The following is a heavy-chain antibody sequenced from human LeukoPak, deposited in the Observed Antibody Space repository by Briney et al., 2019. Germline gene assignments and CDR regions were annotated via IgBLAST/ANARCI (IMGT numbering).Heavy chain of an antibody. J-gene: IGHJ3*02. CDR2: ISGSGGST. CDR1: GFTFSSYA. V-gene: IGHV3-23*01. D-gene: IGHD4-23*01. CDR3: ARTTVAPGSYDAFDI. Sequence: PGGSLRLSCAASGFTFSSYAMSWVRQAPGKGLEWVSAISGSGGSTYYADFVKGRFTISRGNSKNTLYLQINSLRVEDTAVYYCARTTVAPGSYDAFDIWGQGTMVTVSS.